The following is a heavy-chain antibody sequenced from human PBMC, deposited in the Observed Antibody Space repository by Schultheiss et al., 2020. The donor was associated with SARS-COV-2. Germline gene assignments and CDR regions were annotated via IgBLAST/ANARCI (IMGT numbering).Heavy chain of an antibody. CDR3: ARGIAARPYYGMDV. Sequence: ASVKVSCKASGYTFTSYGISWVRQAPGQGLEWMGWISAYNGNTNYAQKLQGRVTMTTDTSTSTAYMELSSLRSEDTAVYYCARGIAARPYYGMDVWGQGTTVTVSS. J-gene: IGHJ6*02. CDR2: ISAYNGNT. D-gene: IGHD6-6*01. V-gene: IGHV1-18*01. CDR1: GYTFTSYG.